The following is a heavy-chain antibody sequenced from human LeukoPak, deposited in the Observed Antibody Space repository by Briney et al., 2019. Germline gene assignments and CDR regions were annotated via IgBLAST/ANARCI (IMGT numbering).Heavy chain of an antibody. CDR2: IKQDGSEK. CDR1: GFTFSSYW. J-gene: IGHJ4*02. Sequence: PGGSLRLSCAASGFTFSSYWMSWVRQAPGKGLEWVANIKQDGSEKYYVDSVKGRFTISRDNAKNPLYLQMNSLRAEDTAVYYCARGPHLYYDSSGYSTGGYWGQGTLVTVSS. D-gene: IGHD3-22*01. CDR3: ARGPHLYYDSSGYSTGGY. V-gene: IGHV3-7*04.